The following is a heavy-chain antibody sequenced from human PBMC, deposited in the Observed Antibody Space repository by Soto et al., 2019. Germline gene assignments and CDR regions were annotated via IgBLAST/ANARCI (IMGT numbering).Heavy chain of an antibody. CDR1: GGTFSSYA. J-gene: IGHJ5*02. CDR3: ARSSHNDYGDYGWFDP. Sequence: ASVKVSCKASGGTFSSYAISWVRQAPGQGLEWMGGIIPIFGTANYAQKFQGRVTITADESTSTAYMELSSLRSEDTAVYYCARSSHNDYGDYGWFDPWGQGTLVTVSS. CDR2: IIPIFGTA. V-gene: IGHV1-69*13. D-gene: IGHD4-17*01.